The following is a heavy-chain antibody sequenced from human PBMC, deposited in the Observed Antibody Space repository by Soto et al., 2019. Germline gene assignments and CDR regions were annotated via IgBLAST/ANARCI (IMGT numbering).Heavy chain of an antibody. CDR3: ARDAPGEAPY. D-gene: IGHD2-2*01. CDR2: INYRGTT. Sequence: QVQLQESGPGLVRPSQTLSLTCTVSGGSITNGDYYWNWIRQNPAKGMEWIGYINYRGTTFYNPSLKSRVFISVETSKKQFSLNLSSVTAADTAVYFCARDAPGEAPYWGQGTLVTVSS. V-gene: IGHV4-31*03. CDR1: GGSITNGDYY. J-gene: IGHJ4*02.